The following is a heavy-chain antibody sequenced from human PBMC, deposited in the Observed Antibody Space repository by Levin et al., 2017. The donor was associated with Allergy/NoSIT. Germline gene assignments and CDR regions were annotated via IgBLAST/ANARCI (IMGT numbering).Heavy chain of an antibody. CDR3: ATYDSNRVDAFDI. CDR2: ISGSGGST. CDR1: GFTFSSYA. D-gene: IGHD3-22*01. J-gene: IGHJ3*02. Sequence: GGSLRLSCAASGFTFSSYAMSWVRQAPGKGLEWVSAISGSGGSTYYADSVKGRFTISRDNSKNTLYLQMNSLRAEDTAVYYCATYDSNRVDAFDIWGQGTMVTVSS. V-gene: IGHV3-23*01.